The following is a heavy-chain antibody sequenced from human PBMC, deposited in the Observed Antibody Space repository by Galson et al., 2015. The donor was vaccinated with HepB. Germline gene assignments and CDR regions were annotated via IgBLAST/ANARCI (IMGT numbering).Heavy chain of an antibody. CDR2: IKEDGSEK. D-gene: IGHD3-10*01. CDR3: ARVSMVRGVIALVTYYYYYMDV. CDR1: GFSFSIYW. Sequence: SLRLSCAASGFSFSIYWMSWVRQAPGKGLEWVANIKEDGSEKYYVDSVEGRFTISRDNARNSLYLQMNSLRAEDTAVYYCARVSMVRGVIALVTYYYYYMDVWGKGTTVTVSS. V-gene: IGHV3-7*03. J-gene: IGHJ6*03.